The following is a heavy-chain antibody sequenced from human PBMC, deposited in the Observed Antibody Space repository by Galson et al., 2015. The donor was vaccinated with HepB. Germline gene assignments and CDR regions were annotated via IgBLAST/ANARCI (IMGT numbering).Heavy chain of an antibody. D-gene: IGHD6-19*01. CDR1: GFTFDDYA. CDR3: AKDMNIAVAGTQDY. Sequence: SLRLSCAASGFTFDDYAMHWVRQAPGKGLEWVSGISWNSGSIGYADSVKGRFTISRDNAKNSLYLQMNSLGAEDTALYYCAKDMNIAVAGTQDYWGQGTLVTVSS. J-gene: IGHJ4*02. CDR2: ISWNSGSI. V-gene: IGHV3-9*01.